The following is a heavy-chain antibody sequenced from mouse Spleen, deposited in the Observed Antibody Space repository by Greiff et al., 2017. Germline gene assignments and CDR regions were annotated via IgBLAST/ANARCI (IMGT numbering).Heavy chain of an antibody. J-gene: IGHJ1*01. V-gene: IGHV1-69*01. D-gene: IGHD4-1*01. Sequence: QVQLQQPGAELMMPGASVKLSCKASGYTFTSYWLHWVKQRPGPGLEWIGEIDPSDSYSNYNQKFKGKATLTVDKSSSTAYMQLSSLTSEDSAVYFCARGTGTGYFDVWGAGTTVTVSS. CDR2: IDPSDSYS. CDR1: GYTFTSYW. CDR3: ARGTGTGYFDV.